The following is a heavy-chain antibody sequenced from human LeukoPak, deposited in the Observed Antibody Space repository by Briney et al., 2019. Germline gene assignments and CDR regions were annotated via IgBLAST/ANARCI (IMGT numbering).Heavy chain of an antibody. V-gene: IGHV4-59*01. Sequence: SETLSLTCTVSGGSISSYYWSWIRQPPGKGLEWIGYIYYSGSTNYNPSLKSRVTISVDTSKNQFSLKLSSVTAADTAVYYCARSVYYYDSSGPTYVYNWFDPWGQGTLVTVSS. J-gene: IGHJ5*02. D-gene: IGHD3-22*01. CDR2: IYYSGST. CDR3: ARSVYYYDSSGPTYVYNWFDP. CDR1: GGSISSYY.